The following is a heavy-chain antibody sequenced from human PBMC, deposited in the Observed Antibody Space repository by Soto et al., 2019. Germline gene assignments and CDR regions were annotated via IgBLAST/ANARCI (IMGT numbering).Heavy chain of an antibody. CDR2: IYYSGST. V-gene: IGHV4-59*01. CDR3: ARADYYDSIGWFDP. Sequence: PSETLSLTCTVSGGSISSYYWSWIRQPPGKGLEWIGYIYYSGSTNYNPSLKSRVTMSVDTSKNQFSLKLSSVTAADTAVYYCARADYYDSIGWFDPWGQGTLVTVSS. D-gene: IGHD3-22*01. J-gene: IGHJ5*02. CDR1: GGSISSYY.